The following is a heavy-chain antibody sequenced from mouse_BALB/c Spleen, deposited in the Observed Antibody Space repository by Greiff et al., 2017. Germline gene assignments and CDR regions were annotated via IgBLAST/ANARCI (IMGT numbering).Heavy chain of an antibody. CDR3: ARDNGYYGGFAY. D-gene: IGHD2-3*01. J-gene: IGHJ3*01. V-gene: IGHV2-9*02. CDR1: GFSLTSYG. Sequence: VKLVESGPGLVAPSQSLSITCTVSGFSLTSYGVHWVRQPPGKGLEWLGVIWAGGSTNYNSALMSRLSISKDNSKSQVFLKMNSLQTDDTAMYYCARDNGYYGGFAYWGQGTLVTVSA. CDR2: IWAGGST.